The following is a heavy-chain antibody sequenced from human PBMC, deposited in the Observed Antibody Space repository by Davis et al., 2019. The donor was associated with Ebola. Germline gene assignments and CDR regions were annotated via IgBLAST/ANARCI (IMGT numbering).Heavy chain of an antibody. D-gene: IGHD5-12*01. Sequence: GESLKISCTASGFTFTNAWMNWVRQAPGKGLEWVGRIKSRSDGGTTDYAAPVEGRFTISRDDSKNTAYLQMNSLKTEDTAVYYCTRRIKYLRYGMDVWGQGTTVTVSS. CDR3: TRRIKYLRYGMDV. J-gene: IGHJ6*02. CDR1: GFTFTNAW. CDR2: IKSRSDGGTT. V-gene: IGHV3-15*01.